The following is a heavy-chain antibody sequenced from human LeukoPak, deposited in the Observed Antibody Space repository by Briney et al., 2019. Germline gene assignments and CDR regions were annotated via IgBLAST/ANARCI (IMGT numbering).Heavy chain of an antibody. D-gene: IGHD6-13*01. V-gene: IGHV4-34*01. CDR3: ARGSRTIAAVYNWFDP. CDR2: INHSGST. CDR1: GGSFSGYY. Sequence: SETLSLTCAVYGGSFSGYYWSWIRQPPGKGLEWIGEINHSGSTNYNPPLKSRVTISVDTSKNQFSLKLSSVTAADTAVYYCARGSRTIAAVYNWFDPWGQGTLVTVSS. J-gene: IGHJ5*02.